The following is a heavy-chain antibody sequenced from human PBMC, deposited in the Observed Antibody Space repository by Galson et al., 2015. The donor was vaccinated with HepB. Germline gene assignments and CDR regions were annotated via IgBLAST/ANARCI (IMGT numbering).Heavy chain of an antibody. J-gene: IGHJ6*02. D-gene: IGHD4-23*01. CDR1: GFIFSSYA. Sequence: LRLSCAASGFIFSSYAMHWVRQPPGKGLEWVAVISYDASTKYYADSVKGRFTISRDNSKNTLYLQMNSLRAEDTAVYYCARGRSGVNPYGMDVWGQGTTVTVSS. CDR3: ARGRSGVNPYGMDV. V-gene: IGHV3-30-3*01. CDR2: ISYDASTK.